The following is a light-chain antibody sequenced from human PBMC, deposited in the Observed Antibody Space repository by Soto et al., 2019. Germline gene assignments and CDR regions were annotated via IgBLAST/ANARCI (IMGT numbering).Light chain of an antibody. J-gene: IGKJ1*01. CDR2: GAS. V-gene: IGKV3-20*01. Sequence: EIVLTQSPGTLSLSPGERATLSCRASQSVRNNYLAWYQQKPGQAPRXLIYGASNRATGIPDRFSGSGSGTDLTLTISRLEPEDFAVYYCQQYGSSGTFGQGTKVDIK. CDR1: QSVRNNY. CDR3: QQYGSSGT.